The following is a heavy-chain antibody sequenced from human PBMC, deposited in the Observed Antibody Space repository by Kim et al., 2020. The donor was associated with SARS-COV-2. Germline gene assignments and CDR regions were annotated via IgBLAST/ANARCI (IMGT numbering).Heavy chain of an antibody. CDR1: GFTFSSYA. Sequence: GGSLRLSCSASGFTFSSYAMHWVRQAPGKGLEWVSVISSNGGSTYYADSVKGRFTISRDNSKNTLYLQMSSLRAEDTAVYYCVKDSLLGVVVVIKRNAFDIWGQGKMVTVSS. V-gene: IGHV3-64D*06. D-gene: IGHD3-22*01. J-gene: IGHJ3*02. CDR3: VKDSLLGVVVVIKRNAFDI. CDR2: ISSNGGST.